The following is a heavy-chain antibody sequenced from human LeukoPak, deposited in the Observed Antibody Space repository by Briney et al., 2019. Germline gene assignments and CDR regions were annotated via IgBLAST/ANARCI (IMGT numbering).Heavy chain of an antibody. V-gene: IGHV1-8*01. J-gene: IGHJ4*02. CDR2: MNPNSGNT. Sequence: ASVKVFCKASGYTFTSYDINWVRQATGQGLEWMGWMNPNSGNTGYAQKFQGRVTMTRNTSISTAYMELSSLRSEDTALYYCARGEVGATEFDYWGQGTLVTVSS. CDR3: ARGEVGATEFDY. CDR1: GYTFTSYD. D-gene: IGHD1-26*01.